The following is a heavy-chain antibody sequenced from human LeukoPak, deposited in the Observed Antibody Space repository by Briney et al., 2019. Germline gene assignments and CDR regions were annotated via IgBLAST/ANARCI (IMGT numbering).Heavy chain of an antibody. CDR2: IYSGGST. Sequence: PGGSLRLSRAASGFTVSTNYMSWVRQAPGKGLGWVSIIYSGGSTSYADSVKGRFTISRDISKNTLFLQMSSLRAEDTAVYYCARSPRIYDSSGYYLVEYFDLWGRGTLVTVSS. CDR1: GFTVSTNY. D-gene: IGHD3-22*01. CDR3: ARSPRIYDSSGYYLVEYFDL. J-gene: IGHJ2*01. V-gene: IGHV3-53*01.